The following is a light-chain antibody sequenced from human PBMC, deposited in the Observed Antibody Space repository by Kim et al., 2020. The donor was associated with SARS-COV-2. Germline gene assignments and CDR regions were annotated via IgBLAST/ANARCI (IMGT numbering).Light chain of an antibody. V-gene: IGKV3-11*01. CDR3: QHRSNWPLT. CDR2: DAS. Sequence: LSPGDRATLSCRASQRISVYLAGYQQKPGQAPRLLIHDASNRATAVPTRFSGSGSGTDFTLTISSLEPEDFAIYYCQHRSNWPLTFGGGTKGEIK. CDR1: QRISVY. J-gene: IGKJ4*01.